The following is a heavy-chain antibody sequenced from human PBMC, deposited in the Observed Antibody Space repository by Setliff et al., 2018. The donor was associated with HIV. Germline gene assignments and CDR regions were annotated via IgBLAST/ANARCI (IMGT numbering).Heavy chain of an antibody. CDR2: INHSGST. J-gene: IGHJ3*02. D-gene: IGHD4-17*01. Sequence: PSETLSLTCAVYGGSFSGYYWSWIRQPPGKGLEWIGEINHSGSTNYNPSLKSRVTISVDRSQNHFSLKLSSVTAADTAVYYCARDGVATVTTEGTDDAFDIWGQGTMVTVSS. CDR3: ARDGVATVTTEGTDDAFDI. CDR1: GGSFSGYY. V-gene: IGHV4-34*01.